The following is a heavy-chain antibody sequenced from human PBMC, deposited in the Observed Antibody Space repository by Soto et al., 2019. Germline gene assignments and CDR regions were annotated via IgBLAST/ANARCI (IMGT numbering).Heavy chain of an antibody. CDR3: AILDGHYKSMDV. Sequence: SETLSLTCTVSGGSISSYYWTWIRQPPGKGLEWIGYIYYSGSTNYNPSLKSRVTISVATSKTQFSLKLSSVTAADTAVYYCAILDGHYKSMDVRCKGTTVTVSS. D-gene: IGHD1-1*01. V-gene: IGHV4-59*08. CDR2: IYYSGST. CDR1: GGSISSYY. J-gene: IGHJ6*03.